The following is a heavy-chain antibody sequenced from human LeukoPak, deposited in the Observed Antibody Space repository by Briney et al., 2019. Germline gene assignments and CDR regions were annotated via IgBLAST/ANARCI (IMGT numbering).Heavy chain of an antibody. CDR3: ARHVDYFYFMDV. Sequence: GESLKISCKASGYSFTTYWIGWVRQMPGKGLEWMGITFPGDSVTIYSPSFQGQVTISADKSISTAYLQWSSLKASDTAIYYCARHVDYFYFMDVWGKGTTVTISS. J-gene: IGHJ6*03. V-gene: IGHV5-51*01. CDR2: TFPGDSVT. CDR1: GYSFTTYW.